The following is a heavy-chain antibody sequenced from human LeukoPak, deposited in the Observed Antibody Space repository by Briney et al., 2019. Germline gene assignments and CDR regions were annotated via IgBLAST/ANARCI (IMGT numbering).Heavy chain of an antibody. CDR1: GYTFTSYG. CDR3: ARDQATVTFDY. V-gene: IGHV1-18*01. J-gene: IGHJ4*02. CDR2: ISDYNGNT. Sequence: ASVKDSCKASGYTFTSYGISWVRQAPGQGLECMGWISDYNGNTNYAQKLQGRVTMTTDTSTSTAYMELSSLRSDDTAVYYCARDQATVTFDYWGQGTLVTVSS. D-gene: IGHD4-17*01.